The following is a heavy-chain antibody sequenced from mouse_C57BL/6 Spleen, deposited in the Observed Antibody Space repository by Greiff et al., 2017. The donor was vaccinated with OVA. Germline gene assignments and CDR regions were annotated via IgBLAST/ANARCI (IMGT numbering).Heavy chain of an antibody. CDR3: ARGGLLRGDY. Sequence: QVHVKQPGAELVMPGASVTLSCKASGYTFTSYWMHWVKQRPGQGLAWIGEIDPSDSYTNYNQKFKGKSTLTVDKSSSTAYMQLSSLPSEDSAVYYCARGGLLRGDYWGQGTSVTVSS. CDR2: IDPSDSYT. D-gene: IGHD1-1*01. V-gene: IGHV1-69*01. J-gene: IGHJ4*01. CDR1: GYTFTSYW.